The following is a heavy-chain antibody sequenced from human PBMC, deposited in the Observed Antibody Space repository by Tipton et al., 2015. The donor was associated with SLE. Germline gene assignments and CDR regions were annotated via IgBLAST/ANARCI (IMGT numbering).Heavy chain of an antibody. CDR1: GFTFSSYG. CDR2: IWYDGSTK. V-gene: IGHV3-33*01. J-gene: IGHJ6*03. Sequence: SLRLSCAASGFTFSSYGMHWVRQAPGKGLEWVAVIWYDGSTKYYADSVKGRFIISRDNSKNTLYLQMNSLRAEDTAVYFCARGMITGTNYYCRDVGGRGTTVTGSS. CDR3: ARGMITGTNYYCRDV. D-gene: IGHD1-7*01.